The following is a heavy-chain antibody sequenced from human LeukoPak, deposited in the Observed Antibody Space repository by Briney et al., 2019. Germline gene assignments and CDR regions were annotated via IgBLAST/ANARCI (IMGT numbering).Heavy chain of an antibody. Sequence: SVTVSFKGSGYTFTGYYMHWVRQAPGQGLEWMGWINPNSGGTNYAQKFQGRVTMTRDTSISTAYMELSRLRSDDPAVYYCARESPEDVFDYWGQGTLVTVSS. V-gene: IGHV1-2*02. CDR3: ARESPEDVFDY. J-gene: IGHJ4*02. CDR1: GYTFTGYY. CDR2: INPNSGGT.